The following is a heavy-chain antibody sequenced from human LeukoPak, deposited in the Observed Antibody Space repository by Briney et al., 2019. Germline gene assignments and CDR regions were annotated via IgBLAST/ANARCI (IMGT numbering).Heavy chain of an antibody. CDR1: GYTFTSYD. CDR3: ARGGAYGDYNRKAYYYYGMDV. D-gene: IGHD4-17*01. Sequence: GASVKVSCKASGYTFTSYDINWVRQATGQGLEWMGWMNPNSGNTGYAQKFQGRVTMTRNTSISTAYMELSSLRSEDTAVYYCARGGAYGDYNRKAYYYYGMDVWGQGTTVTVSS. V-gene: IGHV1-8*01. J-gene: IGHJ6*02. CDR2: MNPNSGNT.